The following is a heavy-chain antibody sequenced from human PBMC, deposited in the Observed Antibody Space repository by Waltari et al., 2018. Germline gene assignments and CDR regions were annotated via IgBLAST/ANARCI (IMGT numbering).Heavy chain of an antibody. CDR3: ARGGKVLLWFGSQNWFDP. V-gene: IGHV4-34*01. CDR2: INHSGNT. Sequence: QVQLQQWGAGLLKPSETLSLTCAVYGGSFSGYYWSWIRQPPGKGLEWIGEINHSGNTNSNPSLKSRVTISVDTSKNQFSLKLSSVTAADTAVYYCARGGKVLLWFGSQNWFDPWGQGTLVTVSS. D-gene: IGHD3-10*01. CDR1: GGSFSGYY. J-gene: IGHJ5*02.